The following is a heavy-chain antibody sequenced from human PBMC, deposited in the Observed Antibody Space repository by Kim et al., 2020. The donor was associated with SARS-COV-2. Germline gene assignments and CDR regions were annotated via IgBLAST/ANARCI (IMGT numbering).Heavy chain of an antibody. Sequence: GGSLRLSCAASGFIFKNYVMNWVRQTPGKGLEWVASSSGSAANTKYADSVRGRFTISRDNSKNTLSLQMDTLSGDDTAVYYCVKSSNWYKGAFDYWGQGT. D-gene: IGHD6-13*01. CDR3: VKSSNWYKGAFDY. V-gene: IGHV3-23*01. CDR1: GFIFKNYV. J-gene: IGHJ4*02. CDR2: SSGSAANT.